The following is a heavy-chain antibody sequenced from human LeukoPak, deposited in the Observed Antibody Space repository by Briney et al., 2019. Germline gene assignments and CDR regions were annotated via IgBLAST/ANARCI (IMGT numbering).Heavy chain of an antibody. CDR3: ARDYILPLETDNGDGFAI. Sequence: ASVKVSCKASGYTFTSYAMHWVRQAPGKGLEWMGWVSPSHTTRVYAQQFQGRVTMTADTNTNTVSMELRSLRSDDTAVYFCARDYILPLETDNGDGFAIWGQGTVVSVSS. V-gene: IGHV1-18*01. CDR1: GYTFTSYA. CDR2: VSPSHTTR. J-gene: IGHJ3*02. D-gene: IGHD3-3*02.